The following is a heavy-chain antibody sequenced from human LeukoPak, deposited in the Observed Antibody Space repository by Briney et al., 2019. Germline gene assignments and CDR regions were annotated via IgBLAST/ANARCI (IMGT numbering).Heavy chain of an antibody. CDR1: GGSISSYY. V-gene: IGHV4-59*01. J-gene: IGHJ3*02. Sequence: SETLSLTCTVSGGSISSYYWSRIRQPPGKGLEWIGYIYYSGSTNYNPSLKSRVTISVDTSKNQFSLKLSSVTAADTAVYYCARDRTPNGYSSGWRIWGQGTMVTVSS. CDR3: ARDRTPNGYSSGWRI. CDR2: IYYSGST. D-gene: IGHD6-19*01.